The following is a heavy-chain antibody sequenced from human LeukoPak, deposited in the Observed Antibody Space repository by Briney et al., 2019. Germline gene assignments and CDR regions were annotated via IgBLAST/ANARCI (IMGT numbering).Heavy chain of an antibody. Sequence: SETLSLTCTVSGGSISSSSNYWGWIRQPPGKGLEWIGSIYYSGSTYYNPSLKSRVTISIDTSKNQFSLKLSSVTAADTAVYYCAGVIWFGEYYFDYWGQGTLVTVSS. CDR2: IYYSGST. J-gene: IGHJ4*02. V-gene: IGHV4-39*07. CDR1: GGSISSSSNY. D-gene: IGHD3-10*01. CDR3: AGVIWFGEYYFDY.